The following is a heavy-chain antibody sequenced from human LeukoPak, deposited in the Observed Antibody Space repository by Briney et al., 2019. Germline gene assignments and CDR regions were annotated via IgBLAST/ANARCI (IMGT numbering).Heavy chain of an antibody. CDR2: INHSGST. CDR1: GGSFSGYY. CDR3: ARGRVGYDYVWGSHYSPYFDY. D-gene: IGHD3-16*01. V-gene: IGHV4-34*01. Sequence: SETLSLTCAVYGGSFSGYYWSWIRQPPGKGLEWIGEINHSGSTNYNPSLKSRVTISVDTSKNQFSLKLSSVTAADTAVYYCARGRVGYDYVWGSHYSPYFDYWGQGALVTVSS. J-gene: IGHJ4*02.